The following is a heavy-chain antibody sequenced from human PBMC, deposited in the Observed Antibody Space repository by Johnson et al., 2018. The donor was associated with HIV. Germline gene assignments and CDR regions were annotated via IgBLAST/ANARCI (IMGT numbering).Heavy chain of an antibody. J-gene: IGHJ3*01. CDR1: GFTFDDYG. D-gene: IGHD1-26*01. CDR3: ATKGSKWELIVEGFAV. CDR2: IYSGGST. Sequence: VQLVESGGGVVRPGGSLRLSCAASGFTFDDYGMSWVRQAPGKGLEWVSLIYSGGSTYYADSVKGRFTVSSDYSENTLYLQMNSLTAEDTAVYYCATKGSKWELIVEGFAVWGQGTMVTVSS. V-gene: IGHV3-66*02.